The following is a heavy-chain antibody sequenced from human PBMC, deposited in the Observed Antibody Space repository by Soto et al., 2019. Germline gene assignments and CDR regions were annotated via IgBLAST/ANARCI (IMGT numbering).Heavy chain of an antibody. D-gene: IGHD3-10*01. CDR1: GFTFSSHA. Sequence: EVQLVESGGSLVKPGGSLRLSCAASGFTFSSHAMNWVRQAPGKGLEWISSIDSSSSFIYYADSVKGRFTSSRDNAKNSVFLHMSSLRADDTAVYYCARDPLWFGEIGYFDYWGQGALVTVSS. V-gene: IGHV3-21*06. CDR3: ARDPLWFGEIGYFDY. CDR2: IDSSSSFI. J-gene: IGHJ4*02.